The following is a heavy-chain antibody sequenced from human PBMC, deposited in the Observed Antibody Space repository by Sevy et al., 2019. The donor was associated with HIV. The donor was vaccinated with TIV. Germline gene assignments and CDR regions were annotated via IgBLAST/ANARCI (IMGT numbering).Heavy chain of an antibody. CDR3: ARDHVVVEPLANYGMDV. CDR2: ISSRGTTI. Sequence: GGSLRLSCAASGFIFSDFYMSWVRQAPGKGLEWISYISSRGTTIYYADSVKGRFTISRDNAKNSLCLQMNSLTADDTAVYYCARDHVVVEPLANYGMDVWGQGTTVTVSS. CDR1: GFIFSDFY. D-gene: IGHD2-2*01. J-gene: IGHJ6*02. V-gene: IGHV3-11*01.